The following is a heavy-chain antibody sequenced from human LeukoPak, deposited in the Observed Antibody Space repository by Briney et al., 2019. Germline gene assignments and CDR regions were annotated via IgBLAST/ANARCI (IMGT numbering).Heavy chain of an antibody. CDR1: GYTFTSYY. D-gene: IGHD4-17*01. Sequence: ASVKVSCRASGYTFTSYYMHWVRQAPGQGLEWMGVINPSSGSTSYTQKFQGRVSMTRDTSTSTVDMELSSLRFEDTAVYHCARGGTETTAPIDYWGQGTLVTVSS. CDR3: ARGGTETTAPIDY. V-gene: IGHV1-46*01. J-gene: IGHJ4*02. CDR2: INPSSGST.